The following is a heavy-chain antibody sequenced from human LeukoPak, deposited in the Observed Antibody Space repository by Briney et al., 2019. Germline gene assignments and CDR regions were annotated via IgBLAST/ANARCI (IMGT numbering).Heavy chain of an antibody. CDR1: GXTFSSYA. CDR2: ITGSGGST. Sequence: PGGSLRLSCAASGXTFSSYAMSWVRQAPGKGLEWVSAITGSGGSTYYADSVKGRFTISRDNSKNTLYLQMNTLRAEDTAVYYCARDLYLYGGNWWGQGTLVTVSS. CDR3: ARDLYLYGGNW. V-gene: IGHV3-23*01. J-gene: IGHJ4*02. D-gene: IGHD4-23*01.